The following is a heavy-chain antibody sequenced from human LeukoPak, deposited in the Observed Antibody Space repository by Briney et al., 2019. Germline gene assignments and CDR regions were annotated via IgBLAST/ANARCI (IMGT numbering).Heavy chain of an antibody. V-gene: IGHV1-2*02. CDR1: GYTFIGYY. CDR2: INPNSGDT. CDR3: ARVGFERPRSSITVVRGVIRPNAFDL. Sequence: GASVKVSCKASGYTFIGYYMHWVRQAPGQGLEWMGRINPNSGDTKYAQNFQGRGTMTRDTSIDTAYMDLSSLRSDDTAVYYCARVGFERPRSSITVVRGVIRPNAFDLWGQGTMVTVSS. J-gene: IGHJ3*01. D-gene: IGHD3-10*01.